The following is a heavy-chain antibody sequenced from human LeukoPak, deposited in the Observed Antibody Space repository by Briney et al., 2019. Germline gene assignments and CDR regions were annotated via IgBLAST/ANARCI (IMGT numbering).Heavy chain of an antibody. J-gene: IGHJ5*02. CDR2: IFYTGYT. CDR3: ARLSRDGYGWFDP. CDR1: GGSISSSSHY. D-gene: IGHD5-24*01. V-gene: IGHV4-39*01. Sequence: SETLSLTCTVSGGSISSSSHYWGWIRQPPGKGLEWIGSIFYTGYTYNNSSLKSRVTISVDTSRNQFSLKLNSMTAADTAVYYCARLSRDGYGWFDPWGQGTLVTVSS.